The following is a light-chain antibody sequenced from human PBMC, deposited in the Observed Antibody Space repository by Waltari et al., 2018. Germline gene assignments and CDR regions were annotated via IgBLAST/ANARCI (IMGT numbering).Light chain of an antibody. CDR3: QTWGTGIQV. V-gene: IGLV4-69*01. Sequence: HLVVTQSPPASASLGASVTLTFTLLSGHISYAVARHQQQPANGPRYLMKVNSDGSHNQGDGIPDRFAGSSSGAERYLTISSLQSEDEADYYCQTWGTGIQVFGAGTKVTVL. CDR1: SGHISYA. J-gene: IGLJ1*01. CDR2: VNSDGSH.